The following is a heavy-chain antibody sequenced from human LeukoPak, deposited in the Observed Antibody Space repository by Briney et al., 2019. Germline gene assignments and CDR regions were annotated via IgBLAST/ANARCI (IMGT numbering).Heavy chain of an antibody. CDR1: GGSISSGGYY. D-gene: IGHD5-12*01. V-gene: IGHV4-31*03. J-gene: IGHJ5*02. CDR3: ARGLRPNWFDP. CDR2: IYYSGST. Sequence: PSETLSLTCTVSGGSISSGGYYWSWIRQHPGKGLEWIGYIYYSGSTHYNPSLKSRVTISVDTSKNQFSLKLSSVTAADTAVYYCARGLRPNWFDPWGQGTLVTVSS.